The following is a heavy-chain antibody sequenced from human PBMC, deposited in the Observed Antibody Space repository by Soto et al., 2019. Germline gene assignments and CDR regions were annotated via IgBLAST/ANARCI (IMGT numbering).Heavy chain of an antibody. V-gene: IGHV4-61*01. J-gene: IGHJ4*02. D-gene: IGHD3-10*01. CDR1: GGSVSSGSYY. CDR3: ARANNPRITMVRGVTIDY. Sequence: SSETLSLTCTVSGGSVSSGSYYWSWIRQPPGKGLEWIGYIYYSGSTNYNPSLKSRVTISVDTSKNQFSLKLSSVTAADTAVYYCARANNPRITMVRGVTIDYWGQGTLVTVSS. CDR2: IYYSGST.